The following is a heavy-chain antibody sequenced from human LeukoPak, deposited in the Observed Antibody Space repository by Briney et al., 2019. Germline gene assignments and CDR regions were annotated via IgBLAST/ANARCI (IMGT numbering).Heavy chain of an antibody. V-gene: IGHV3-30*02. D-gene: IGHD3-16*02. CDR1: GLTFTFSTSG. CDR2: IQYDGSEK. Sequence: GGSLRLSCAASGLTFTFSTSGIHWVRQAPGKGLESVAFIQYDGSEKYYADSVKGRCTTSRDNSKNTVYLQMNSLTGEDTAIYYCAREGGTIEIGEFDYWGQGTLVTVSS. CDR3: AREGGTIEIGEFDY. J-gene: IGHJ4*02.